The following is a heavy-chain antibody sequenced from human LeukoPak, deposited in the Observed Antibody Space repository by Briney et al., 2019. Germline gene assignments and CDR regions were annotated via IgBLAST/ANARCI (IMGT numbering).Heavy chain of an antibody. D-gene: IGHD3-3*01. CDR1: GFTFSGSA. CDR3: ARDQSYYGV. J-gene: IGHJ4*02. CDR2: IRSKANSYAT. V-gene: IGHV3-73*01. Sequence: PGGSLRLSCAASGFTFSGSAMHWVRQASGKGLEWVGRIRSKANSYATAYAASVKGRFTISRDNAKNSLYLQMNSLRPEDTAMYYCARDQSYYGVWGQGTLVTVSS.